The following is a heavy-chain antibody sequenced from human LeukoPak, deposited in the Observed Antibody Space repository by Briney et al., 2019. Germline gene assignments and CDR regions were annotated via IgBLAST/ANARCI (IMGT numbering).Heavy chain of an antibody. CDR3: ARGGPYYDFWSGYFQLAPGYYMDV. J-gene: IGHJ6*03. D-gene: IGHD3-3*01. Sequence: GSSVKVSCKASGGTFSSYAISWVRQAPGQGLEWMGGIIPIFGTANYAQKFQGRVTITADESTSTAYMELSSLRSEDTAVYYCARGGPYYDFWSGYFQLAPGYYMDVWGKGTTATVSS. V-gene: IGHV1-69*01. CDR2: IIPIFGTA. CDR1: GGTFSSYA.